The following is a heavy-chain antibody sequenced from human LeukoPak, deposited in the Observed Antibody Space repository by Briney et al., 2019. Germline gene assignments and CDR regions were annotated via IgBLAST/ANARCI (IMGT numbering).Heavy chain of an antibody. CDR1: GVSISSGGYY. CDR2: IYYSGGT. V-gene: IGHV4-31*03. D-gene: IGHD2-2*01. J-gene: IGHJ4*02. CDR3: ARVGFGVVPAAAYYFDY. Sequence: SETLSLTCTVSGVSISSGGYYWSWIRQHPGKGLEWIGYIYYSGGTYYNPSLKSRVTISVDTSKNQFSLKLSSVTAADTAVYYCARVGFGVVPAAAYYFDYWGQGTLVTVSS.